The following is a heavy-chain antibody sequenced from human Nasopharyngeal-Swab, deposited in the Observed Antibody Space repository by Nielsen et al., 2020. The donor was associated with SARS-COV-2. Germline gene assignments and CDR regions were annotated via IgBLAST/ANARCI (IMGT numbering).Heavy chain of an antibody. Sequence: SVNVSCKASRGTFSSYAISWVRQAPGQGLEWMGRIIPILGIANYAQKFQGRVTITADKSTSTAYMELSSLRSEDTAVYYCAREYCSGGSCYGNYGMDVWGQGTTVTVSS. CDR2: IIPILGIA. CDR3: AREYCSGGSCYGNYGMDV. V-gene: IGHV1-69*04. D-gene: IGHD2-15*01. CDR1: RGTFSSYA. J-gene: IGHJ6*02.